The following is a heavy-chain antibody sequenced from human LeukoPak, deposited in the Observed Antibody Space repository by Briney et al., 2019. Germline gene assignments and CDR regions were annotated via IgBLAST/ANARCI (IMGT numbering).Heavy chain of an antibody. D-gene: IGHD4-11*01. V-gene: IGHV4-31*03. CDR3: TVGPHHYFDS. CDR1: GGSINSGGYY. J-gene: IGHJ4*02. CDR2: ISYSGST. Sequence: SQTLSLTCTVSGGSINSGGYYWSWIRQHPGKGLEWTGYISYSGSTYYNPSLKSRVTISLDTSKNQFSLRLSSVSAADTAVYFRTVGPHHYFDSWGQGTLVTVSS.